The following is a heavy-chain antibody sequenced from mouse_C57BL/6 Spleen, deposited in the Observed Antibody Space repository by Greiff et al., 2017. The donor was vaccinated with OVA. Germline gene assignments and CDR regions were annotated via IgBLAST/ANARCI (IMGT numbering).Heavy chain of an antibody. CDR2: IYPRSGNT. CDR1: GYTFTSYG. V-gene: IGHV1-81*01. CDR3: ARKGYDYDARGDYFDY. J-gene: IGHJ2*01. Sequence: VQLQQSGAELARPGASVKLSCKASGYTFTSYGISWVKQRTGQGLEWIGEIYPRSGNTYYNEKFKGKATLTADKSSSTAYMELRSLTSEDSAVYFGARKGYDYDARGDYFDYWGQGTTLTVSS. D-gene: IGHD2-4*01.